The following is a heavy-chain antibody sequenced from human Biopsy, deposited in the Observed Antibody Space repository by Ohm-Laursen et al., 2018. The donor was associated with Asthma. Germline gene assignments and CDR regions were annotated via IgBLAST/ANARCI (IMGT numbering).Heavy chain of an antibody. V-gene: IGHV3-30*03. D-gene: IGHD4-23*01. CDR3: ARTHERWTSIQDDALDI. J-gene: IGHJ3*02. Sequence: SSLRLSCAASGFTFGNFWMSWGRQAPGKGLEWVAVISYDGGNKFYGDSVKGRFTLSRDNSRNTLYLQMNSLRVEDTAIYYCARTHERWTSIQDDALDIWGQGTMVIVSS. CDR2: ISYDGGNK. CDR1: GFTFGNFW.